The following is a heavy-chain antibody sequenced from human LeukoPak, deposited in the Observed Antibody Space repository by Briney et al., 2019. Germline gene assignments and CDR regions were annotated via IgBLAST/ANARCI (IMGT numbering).Heavy chain of an antibody. CDR2: INHSGST. CDR1: GGSFSGYY. CDR3: ARGVGLRVINWFDT. J-gene: IGHJ5*02. D-gene: IGHD3-16*02. V-gene: IGHV4-34*01. Sequence: SETLSLTCAVYGGSFSGYYWSWIRQAPGKGLEWIGEINHSGSTNYNPSLKSRVTISVGTSKNQFSLKLSSVTAAETAVYYCARGVGLRVINWFDTWGEGKLVTVSP.